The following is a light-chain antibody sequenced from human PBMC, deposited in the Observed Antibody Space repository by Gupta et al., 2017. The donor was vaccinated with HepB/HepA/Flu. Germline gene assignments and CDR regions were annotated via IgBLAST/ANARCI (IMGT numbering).Light chain of an antibody. CDR2: DVS. V-gene: IGKV1-17*01. Sequence: DLQMTQSPVSLSASVGDRVTITCRAGHGITNVLGWFQQKPGKAHKRLIHDVSTLQSGVPSRFSGSGSGAEFTLTISSLQPEDFATYYCVQSNSYPWTFGQGTKVDIK. CDR3: VQSNSYPWT. CDR1: HGITNV. J-gene: IGKJ1*01.